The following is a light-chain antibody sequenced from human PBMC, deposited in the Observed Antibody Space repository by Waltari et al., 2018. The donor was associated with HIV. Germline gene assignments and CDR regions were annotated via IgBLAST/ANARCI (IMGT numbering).Light chain of an antibody. V-gene: IGKV3-20*01. CDR1: QAIGSGY. CDR3: QQYGSSPCT. CDR2: GAS. Sequence: MVLTPAPATLSLSQGERATLSCRASQAIGSGYLAGDQQIRGQAPRLVIFGASRRATGIPDRFSGSGSETVFTLTISSLEPEDFAMYYCQQYGSSPCTFGQGTRLEIK. J-gene: IGKJ2*02.